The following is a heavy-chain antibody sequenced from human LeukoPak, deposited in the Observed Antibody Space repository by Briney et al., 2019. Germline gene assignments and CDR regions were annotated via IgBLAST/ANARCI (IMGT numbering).Heavy chain of an antibody. CDR1: GVSISSYY. CDR3: ARHSISWYYFVY. V-gene: IGHV4-59*01. Sequence: SETLSLTCTVSGVSISSYYWSWIRQPPGKGLEWIGYIYYSGSTNYNPSLKSRVTISVDTSKNQFSLKLSSVTSADTAVYYCARHSISWYYFVYWGQRTLVTVSS. CDR2: IYYSGST. J-gene: IGHJ4*02. D-gene: IGHD6-13*01.